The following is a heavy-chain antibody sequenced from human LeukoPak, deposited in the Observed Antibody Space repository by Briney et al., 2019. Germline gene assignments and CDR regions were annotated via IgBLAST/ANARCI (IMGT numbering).Heavy chain of an antibody. CDR1: GFTFSDYY. V-gene: IGHV3-11*05. J-gene: IGHJ4*02. CDR3: ARDRRVSGFDY. Sequence: PGGSLRLSCTASGFTFSDYYMSWIRQAPGKGLEWILYISSSSSYTNYADSVKGRFTISRDNAKNSLYLQMNSLRAEDTAVHYCARDRRVSGFDYWGQGTLVTVSS. CDR2: ISSSSSYT.